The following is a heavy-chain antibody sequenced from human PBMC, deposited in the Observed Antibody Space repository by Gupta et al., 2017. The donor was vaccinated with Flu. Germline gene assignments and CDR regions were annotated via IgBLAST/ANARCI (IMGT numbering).Heavy chain of an antibody. CDR3: ARAQVVKPKFYYYMNV. D-gene: IGHD4-23*01. CDR2: IDGGTGYT. J-gene: IGHJ6*03. CDR1: GYSFTTYG. Sequence: QVRLEQSGTEVKKTGASVKVSCNTPGYSFTTYGVHWVRQAPGQRLEWMGWIDGGTGYTRHSQRFQARLTITSDTSANTVYMDLSGLRPEDTAVYYCARAQVVKPKFYYYMNVWGKGTTVTVSS. V-gene: IGHV1-3*01.